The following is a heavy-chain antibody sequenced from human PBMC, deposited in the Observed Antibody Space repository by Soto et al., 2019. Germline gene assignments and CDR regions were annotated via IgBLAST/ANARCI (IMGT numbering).Heavy chain of an antibody. V-gene: IGHV3-23*01. D-gene: IGHD5-18*01. CDR3: TASLRRMQLWLSKFDY. Sequence: EVQLLESGGGLVQPGGSLRLSCAASGFTFSSYAMSWVRQAPGKGLEWVSAISGSGGSTYYADSVKGRFTISRDNSKNTLYLQMNSLRAEDTAVYYCTASLRRMQLWLSKFDYWGQGTLVSVSS. CDR2: ISGSGGST. CDR1: GFTFSSYA. J-gene: IGHJ4*02.